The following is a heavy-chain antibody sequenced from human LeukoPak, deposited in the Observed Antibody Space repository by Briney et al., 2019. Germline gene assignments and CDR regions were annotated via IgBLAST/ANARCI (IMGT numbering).Heavy chain of an antibody. V-gene: IGHV4-59*01. CDR3: ARASAVVTPSDP. CDR2: IYYRGST. Sequence: PSETLSLTCTVSGGSISTYYWNWIRQPPGKGLEWIGYIYYRGSTNYNPSLKSRVTISADMSKNQYSLKLNSVTAADTAVYYCARASAVVTPSDPWGQGILVTVPS. CDR1: GGSISTYY. D-gene: IGHD4-23*01. J-gene: IGHJ5*02.